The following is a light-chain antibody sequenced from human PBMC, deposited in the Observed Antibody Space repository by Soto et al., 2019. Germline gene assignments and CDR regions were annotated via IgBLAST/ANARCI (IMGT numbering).Light chain of an antibody. CDR3: HQRQSWPRT. CDR1: QYINTR. V-gene: IGKV3-11*01. CDR2: QTS. J-gene: IGKJ1*01. Sequence: EIVLTQSPATLSSFPGDRVTLSCRASQYINTRLAWYQHRPGQSPRLLIYQTSHRAAGIPARFSASGSGTDFTLTISDVQPEDFALYYCHQRQSWPRTFGQGTKVDIK.